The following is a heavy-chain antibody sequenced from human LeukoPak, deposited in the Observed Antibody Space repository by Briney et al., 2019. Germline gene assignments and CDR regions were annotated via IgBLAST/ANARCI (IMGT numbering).Heavy chain of an antibody. CDR1: EFTFSGYA. J-gene: IGHJ5*02. D-gene: IGHD3-9*01. CDR3: AKASTYYDILTGGSYNWFDP. CDR2: ISGSGGST. Sequence: GGSLRLSCAASEFTFSGYAMSWVRQAPGKGLEWVSAISGSGGSTYYADSVKGRFTISRDNSKNTLYLQMNSLRAEDTAVYYCAKASTYYDILTGGSYNWFDPWGQGTLVTVSS. V-gene: IGHV3-23*01.